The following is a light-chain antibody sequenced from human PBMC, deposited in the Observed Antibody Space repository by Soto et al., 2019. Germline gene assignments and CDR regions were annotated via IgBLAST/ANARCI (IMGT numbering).Light chain of an antibody. V-gene: IGLV1-40*01. CDR1: SSNIGAYYH. CDR2: GND. Sequence: QSVLTQPPSVSGAPGQSDTISCTGSSSNIGAYYHVHWYQQFPGKAPKLLIYGNDNRPSGVPDRFSGSKSGTSASLAITGLQAEDEADYYCQSYDTSQSGFYVFGTGTKVTVL. CDR3: QSYDTSQSGFYV. J-gene: IGLJ1*01.